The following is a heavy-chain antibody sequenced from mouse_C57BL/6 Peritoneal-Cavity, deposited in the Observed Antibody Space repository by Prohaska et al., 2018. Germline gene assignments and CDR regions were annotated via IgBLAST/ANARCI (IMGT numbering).Heavy chain of an antibody. D-gene: IGHD2-5*01. CDR3: ARVESNYYLGY. CDR2: INPYSGGT. V-gene: IGHV1-19*01. Sequence: SGYTFTDYYMNWVKQSHGKSLEWIGVINPYSGGTSYNQKFKGKATLTVDKSSSTAYMELNSLTSEDSAVYYCARVESNYYLGYWDQGTTLTVSS. CDR1: GYTFTDYY. J-gene: IGHJ2*01.